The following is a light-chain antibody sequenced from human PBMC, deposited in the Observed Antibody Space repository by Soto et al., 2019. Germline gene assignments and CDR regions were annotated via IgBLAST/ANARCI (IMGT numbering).Light chain of an antibody. CDR2: GAS. J-gene: IGKJ4*01. CDR1: QSVRSNS. Sequence: EIVLTQSPRTLSLSPGESATLSCTASQSVRSNSLAWYQQKPGQAPRLLMFGASGRATGTPPRFSGRGSGTDFTLTISRLEPEDFAVYYCPQYGTSPITFGGGTKVDI. V-gene: IGKV3-20*01. CDR3: PQYGTSPIT.